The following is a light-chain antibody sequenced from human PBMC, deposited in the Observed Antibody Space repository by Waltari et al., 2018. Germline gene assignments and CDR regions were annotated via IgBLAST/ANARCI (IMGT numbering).Light chain of an antibody. J-gene: IGKJ4*01. V-gene: IGKV1-9*01. CDR3: QQVNSYPLT. Sequence: DIQLTQSPPFLSASLGDRVTVTCRASQSINNFLAWFQQKPGEAPKLLIHTATTLQRGVPSRFRGTGSGTEFILTISSLQPEDFATYFCQQVNSYPLTFGGGTTVEMK. CDR1: QSINNF. CDR2: TAT.